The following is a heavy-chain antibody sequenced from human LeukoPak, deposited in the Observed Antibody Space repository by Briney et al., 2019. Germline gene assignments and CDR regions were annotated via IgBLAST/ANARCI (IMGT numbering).Heavy chain of an antibody. J-gene: IGHJ4*02. V-gene: IGHV1-2*02. CDR2: INPNRGGT. CDR1: GYTFTGYY. Sequence: ASVKVSCKASGYTFTGYYIHWVRQAPGQGLEWMGWINPNRGGTKYEQKFQGRVTMTRDTSITTAYMELTRLTSDDTAVYYCARDGSWGSTSYSDYWGQGTLVTVSS. CDR3: ARDGSWGSTSYSDY. D-gene: IGHD2-2*01.